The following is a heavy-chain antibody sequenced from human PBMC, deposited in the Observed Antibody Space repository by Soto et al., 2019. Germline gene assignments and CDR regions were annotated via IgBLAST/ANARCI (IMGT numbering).Heavy chain of an antibody. Sequence: PGESLKISCKGSGYSFTNCWIGWVRQMPGKGLEWMGIIYPGDSDIRFSPSFQGQVTISADKSINTAYLQWSSLMASDTAMYYCARTSHYDSSGYYDAFDVWGQGTMVTVSS. CDR3: ARTSHYDSSGYYDAFDV. D-gene: IGHD3-22*01. J-gene: IGHJ3*01. CDR2: IYPGDSDI. CDR1: GYSFTNCW. V-gene: IGHV5-51*01.